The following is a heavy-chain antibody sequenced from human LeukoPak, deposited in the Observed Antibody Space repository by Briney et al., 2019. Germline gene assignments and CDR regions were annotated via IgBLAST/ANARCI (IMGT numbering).Heavy chain of an antibody. CDR3: AKDYIVVVPAAPDAFDI. J-gene: IGHJ3*02. V-gene: IGHV3-30*02. D-gene: IGHD2-2*01. CDR2: IRYDGSNK. Sequence: PGGSLRLSCAASGFTFSSYGMHWVRQAPGKGLEWVAFIRYDGSNKYYADSVKGRFTISRDNSKNKLYLQMNSLRAEDTAVYYCAKDYIVVVPAAPDAFDIWGQGTMVTVSS. CDR1: GFTFSSYG.